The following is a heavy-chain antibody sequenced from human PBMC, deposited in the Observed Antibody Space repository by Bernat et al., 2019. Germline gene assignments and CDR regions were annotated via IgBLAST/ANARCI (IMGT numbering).Heavy chain of an antibody. D-gene: IGHD3-3*01. CDR2: IIPIFGTA. J-gene: IGHJ4*02. V-gene: IGHV1-69*01. CDR1: GGTFSSYA. CDR3: ARDRGDFWSGYGGDY. Sequence: QVQLVQSGAEVKKPGSSVKVSCKASGGTFSSYAISWVRQAPGPGLGWMGGIIPIFGTANHAQKFQGRVTSTADESTSTAYMELSSLRSEDTAVYYCARDRGDFWSGYGGDYWGQGTLVTVSS.